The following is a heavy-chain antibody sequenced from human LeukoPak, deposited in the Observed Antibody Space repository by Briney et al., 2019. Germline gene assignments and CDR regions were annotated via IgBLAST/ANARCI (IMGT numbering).Heavy chain of an antibody. CDR1: GGSFSGYY. CDR2: INHSGST. J-gene: IGHJ6*02. Sequence: SETLSLTCAVYGGSFSGYYWSWIRQPPGKGLEWIGEINHSGSTNYNPSLKSRVTISVDTSKNQFSLNLSSVTAADTAVYYCARDRWEGYDILTGNYYHYGMDVWGQGTTVTVSS. V-gene: IGHV4-34*01. D-gene: IGHD3-9*01. CDR3: ARDRWEGYDILTGNYYHYGMDV.